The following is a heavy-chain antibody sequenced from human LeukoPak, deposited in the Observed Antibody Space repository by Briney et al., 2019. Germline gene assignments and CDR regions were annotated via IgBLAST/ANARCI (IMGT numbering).Heavy chain of an antibody. CDR2: ISYDGSNK. J-gene: IGHJ4*02. CDR3: ARDRVPYGDYVGGLAY. CDR1: GFTFSSYA. Sequence: PGRSLRLSCAASGFTFSSYAMHWVRQAPGKGLEWVAVISYDGSNKYYADSVKGRFTISRDNSKNTLYLQMNSLRAEDTAVYYCARDRVPYGDYVGGLAYWGQGTLVTVSS. V-gene: IGHV3-30*04. D-gene: IGHD4-17*01.